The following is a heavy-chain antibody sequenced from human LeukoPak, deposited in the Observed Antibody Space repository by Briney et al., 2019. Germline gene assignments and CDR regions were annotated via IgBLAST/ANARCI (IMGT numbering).Heavy chain of an antibody. Sequence: ASVRVSCTASGFIFTGYYMHWVRQAPGQGLEWMGCIDANSGGTNYAQKFQGRVTMTRDTSISTANMDLSRLRSDDTAVYYCARDHPYSSGWYGRVEALDLWGQGTTVTVSS. J-gene: IGHJ3*01. D-gene: IGHD6-19*01. CDR2: IDANSGGT. V-gene: IGHV1-2*02. CDR3: ARDHPYSSGWYGRVEALDL. CDR1: GFIFTGYY.